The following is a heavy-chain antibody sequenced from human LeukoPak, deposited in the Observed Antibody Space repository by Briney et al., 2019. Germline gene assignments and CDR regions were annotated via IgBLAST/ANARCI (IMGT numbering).Heavy chain of an antibody. V-gene: IGHV3-48*04. CDR3: ARVHSVWGSYRYTEYYFDY. Sequence: GGSLRLSCAASGFTFSSYAMSWVRQAPGKGLEWVSYISSSGSTIYYADSVKGRFTISRDNAKNSLYLQMNSLRAEDTAVYYCARVHSVWGSYRYTEYYFDYWGQGTLVTVSS. CDR2: ISSSGSTI. J-gene: IGHJ4*02. D-gene: IGHD3-16*02. CDR1: GFTFSSYA.